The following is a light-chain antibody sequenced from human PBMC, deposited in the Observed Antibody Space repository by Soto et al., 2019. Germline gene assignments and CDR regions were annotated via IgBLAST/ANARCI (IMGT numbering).Light chain of an antibody. Sequence: QSVLTQPPSASASPGQRVTISCSGSTSNIGRNTVSWYQQLPGTAPKLLIYSNHQRPSGVPDRFSGSKSGTSASLAISGLQSEDEADYYCASWDDSLYGVIFGGGTKLTVL. CDR1: TSNIGRNT. J-gene: IGLJ2*01. CDR3: ASWDDSLYGVI. V-gene: IGLV1-44*01. CDR2: SNH.